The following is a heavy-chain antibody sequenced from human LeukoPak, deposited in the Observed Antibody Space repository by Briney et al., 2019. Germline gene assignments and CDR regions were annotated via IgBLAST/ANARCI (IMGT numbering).Heavy chain of an antibody. CDR1: GFTFSNYA. CDR2: ISCRGGTT. Sequence: GGSLRLSCAASGFTFSNYAMSWVRQAPGKGLDWVAGISCRGGTTYYADSVKGRFTISRDNSKNTLYLQMHSLRAEDTAAYYCANRGNTVTTLDYWGQGTPVTVSS. CDR3: ANRGNTVTTLDY. V-gene: IGHV3-23*01. D-gene: IGHD4-17*01. J-gene: IGHJ4*02.